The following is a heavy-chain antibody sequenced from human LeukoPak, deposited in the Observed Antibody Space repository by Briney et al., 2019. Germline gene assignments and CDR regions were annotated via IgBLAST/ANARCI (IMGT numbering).Heavy chain of an antibody. CDR3: ARGHPLYSSSWHGAPFDY. Sequence: GGSLRLSCAASGFTFSSYSINWVRQAPGKGLEWVSSISSSSSYIYYADSVKGRFTISRDNAKNSLYLQMNSLRAEDTAVYYCARGHPLYSSSWHGAPFDYWGQGTLVTVSS. CDR1: GFTFSSYS. D-gene: IGHD6-13*01. V-gene: IGHV3-21*01. J-gene: IGHJ4*02. CDR2: ISSSSSYI.